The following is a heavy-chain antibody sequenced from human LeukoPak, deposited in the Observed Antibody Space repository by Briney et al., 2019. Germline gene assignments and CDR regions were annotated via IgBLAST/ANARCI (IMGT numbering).Heavy chain of an antibody. CDR2: IYRSGST. J-gene: IGHJ4*02. CDR3: ARGAGSGYYFHFDY. D-gene: IGHD3-22*01. Sequence: SQTLSLTCAVSGGSISSGGYSWSWIRQPPGKGLEWIGYIYRSGSTYYNPSLKSRVTISVDRSKNQFSLKLSSVTAADTAVYYCARGAGSGYYFHFDYWGQGTLVTVSS. CDR1: GGSISSGGYS. V-gene: IGHV4-30-2*01.